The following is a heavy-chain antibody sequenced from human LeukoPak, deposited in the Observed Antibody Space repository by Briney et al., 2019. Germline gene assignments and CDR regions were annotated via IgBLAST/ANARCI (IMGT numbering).Heavy chain of an antibody. V-gene: IGHV1-58*02. D-gene: IGHD3-22*01. Sequence: SCAASGFTFTSSAMQWVRQARGQRLEWIGWIVVGSGNTNYAQKFQERVTITRGMSTSTAYMELSSLRSEDTAVYYCAAEDPFVSGDSSGYYYYYYGMDVWGQGTTVTVSS. CDR2: IVVGSGNT. CDR1: GFTFTSSA. CDR3: AAEDPFVSGDSSGYYYYYYGMDV. J-gene: IGHJ6*02.